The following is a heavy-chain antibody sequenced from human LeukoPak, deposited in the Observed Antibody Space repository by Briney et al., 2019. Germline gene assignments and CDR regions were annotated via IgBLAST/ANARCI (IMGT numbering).Heavy chain of an antibody. D-gene: IGHD3-22*01. V-gene: IGHV1-18*04. CDR1: GYSFTAYY. CDR2: ISAYNGDT. CDR3: ARDGLRSEYCYDSSGYYI. Sequence: ASVKVSCKASGYSFTAYYMHWVRQAPGQGLEWMGWISAYNGDTNYAQKLQGRVTMTTDTSTSTAYMELRSLRSDDTAVYYCARDGLRSEYCYDSSGYYIWGQGTLVTVSS. J-gene: IGHJ4*02.